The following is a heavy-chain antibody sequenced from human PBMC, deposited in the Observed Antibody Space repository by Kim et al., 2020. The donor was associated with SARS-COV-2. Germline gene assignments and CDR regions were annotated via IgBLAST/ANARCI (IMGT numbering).Heavy chain of an antibody. J-gene: IGHJ4*02. CDR2: GST. V-gene: IGHV4-39*07. Sequence: GSTYYNPSLKSRVTISVDTSKNQFSLKLSSVTAADTAVYYCARDPDYFDYWGQGTLVTVSS. CDR3: ARDPDYFDY.